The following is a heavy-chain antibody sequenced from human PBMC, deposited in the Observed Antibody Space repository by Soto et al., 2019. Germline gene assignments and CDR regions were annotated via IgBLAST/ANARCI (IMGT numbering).Heavy chain of an antibody. CDR2: IVVGSGNT. Sequence: SLKVSCKASGFTFTSSAMQWVRQARGQRLEWIGWIVVGSGNTNYAQKFQERVTITRDMSTSTAYMELSSLRSEDTAVYYCAADTIFGVVPNPSYYMDVWGKGTTVTVSS. V-gene: IGHV1-58*02. D-gene: IGHD3-3*01. J-gene: IGHJ6*03. CDR3: AADTIFGVVPNPSYYMDV. CDR1: GFTFTSSA.